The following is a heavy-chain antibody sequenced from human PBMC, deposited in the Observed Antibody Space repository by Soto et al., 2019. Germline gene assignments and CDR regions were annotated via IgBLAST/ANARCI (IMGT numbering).Heavy chain of an antibody. CDR1: GGSISSYY. CDR3: ARESRSWYGSIWDY. V-gene: IGHV4-59*12. Sequence: PSDTLSLTCTVSGGSISSYYWSWIWQPPGKGLEWIGYIYFSGGTNYNPSLKSRVTISVDTSKNQFSLKLSSVTAADTAVYYCARESRSWYGSIWDYWGQGTLVTVS. J-gene: IGHJ4*02. D-gene: IGHD6-13*01. CDR2: IYFSGGT.